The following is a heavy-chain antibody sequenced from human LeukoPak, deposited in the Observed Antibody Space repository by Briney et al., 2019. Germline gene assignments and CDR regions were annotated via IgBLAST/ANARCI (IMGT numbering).Heavy chain of an antibody. D-gene: IGHD1-26*01. CDR1: GGSFNDNY. J-gene: IGHJ4*02. Sequence: SETLSLTCAVYGGSFNDNYWGWIRQPPGKGLEWIGSIHYSGSTYYNPSLKSRDTISVDTSKNKFSLKLSSVTAADTAVYYCARDGGAESGSYYSTFDYWGQGTLVTVSS. CDR3: ARDGGAESGSYYSTFDY. CDR2: IHYSGST. V-gene: IGHV4-34*01.